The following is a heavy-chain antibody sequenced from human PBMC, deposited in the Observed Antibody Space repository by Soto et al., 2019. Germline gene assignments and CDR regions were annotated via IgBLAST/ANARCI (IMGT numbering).Heavy chain of an antibody. CDR1: GFTFSSYG. CDR2: ISYDGSNK. D-gene: IGHD3-22*01. V-gene: IGHV3-30*03. Sequence: QVQLVESGGGVVQPGRSLRLSCAASGFTFSSYGMHWVRQAPGKGLEWVAVISYDGSNKYYADSVKGRFTISRDNSKNPLLLQKNRLRAEDTAVYYCARGSDLYDRCCYYPYFDLWGQGTLVNVSS. CDR3: ARGSDLYDRCCYYPYFDL. J-gene: IGHJ4*02.